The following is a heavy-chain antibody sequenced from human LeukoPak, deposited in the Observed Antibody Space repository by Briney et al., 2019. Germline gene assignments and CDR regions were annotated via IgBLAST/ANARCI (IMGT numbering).Heavy chain of an antibody. CDR3: AKDKCTNGVCSFDY. CDR2: INWNGGST. CDR1: GFTFDDYG. Sequence: GGSLRLSCAASGFTFDDYGMSWVRQAPGKGLEWVSGINWNGGSTGYADSVKGRFTISRDNAKNSLYLQMNSLRAEDMALYYSAKDKCTNGVCSFDYWGQGTLVTVSS. J-gene: IGHJ4*02. V-gene: IGHV3-20*04. D-gene: IGHD2-8*01.